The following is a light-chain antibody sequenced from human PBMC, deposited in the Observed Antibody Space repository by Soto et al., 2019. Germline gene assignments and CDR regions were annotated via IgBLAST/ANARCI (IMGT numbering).Light chain of an antibody. V-gene: IGKV1-9*01. CDR2: AAA. CDR1: QGIINN. Sequence: IQLTQSPSSLSASVGDRVTITCRASQGIINNLAWYQQKPGRAPNLLIYAAAILQSGVPSRFSGSGSGTDFTLTISSPLPEDFATYYCQQVNGFPRTFGQGTKVEVK. CDR3: QQVNGFPRT. J-gene: IGKJ1*01.